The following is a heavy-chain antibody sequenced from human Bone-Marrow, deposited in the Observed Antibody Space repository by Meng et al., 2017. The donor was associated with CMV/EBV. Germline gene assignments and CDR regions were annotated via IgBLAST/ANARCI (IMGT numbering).Heavy chain of an antibody. Sequence: WVRQTPGKGLEWVSSMSSSSSYIYYADSVKRRFTISRDNAKNSLYLQMNSLRAEDTAVYYCAREVNYDFWSGFPMDVWGQGTTVTVSS. CDR3: AREVNYDFWSGFPMDV. V-gene: IGHV3-21*01. CDR2: MSSSSSYI. J-gene: IGHJ6*02. D-gene: IGHD3-3*01.